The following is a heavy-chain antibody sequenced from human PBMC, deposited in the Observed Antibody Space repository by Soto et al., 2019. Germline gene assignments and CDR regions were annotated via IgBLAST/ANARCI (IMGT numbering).Heavy chain of an antibody. D-gene: IGHD3-3*01. J-gene: IGHJ6*02. CDR2: INHSGST. CDR1: GGSFSGYY. V-gene: IGHV4-34*01. CDR3: ARGAWDYDFWSCYLAMGYHSCAMHV. Sequence: WGTLSLTCAVYGGSFSGYYWSWIRQPPGKGLEWIGEINHSGSTNYNPSLKSRVTISVDTSKNQFSLKLSSVTAADTAVYYCARGAWDYDFWSCYLAMGYHSCAMHVCGQGITVTVS.